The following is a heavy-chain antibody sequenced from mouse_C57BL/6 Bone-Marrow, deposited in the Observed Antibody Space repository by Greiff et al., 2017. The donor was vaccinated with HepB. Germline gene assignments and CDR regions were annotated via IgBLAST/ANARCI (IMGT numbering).Heavy chain of an antibody. CDR3: TRWRLGGYFDY. Sequence: VQLKESGTVLARPGASVKMSCTTSGYTFTSYWMHWVQQRPGQGLEWIGAIYPGNSGTSYTQKVKGKANLPAITSASTAYMELSSLTNEDSAVYYGTRWRLGGYFDYWGQGTTLTVSS. CDR1: GYTFTSYW. CDR2: IYPGNSGT. J-gene: IGHJ2*01. V-gene: IGHV1-5*01. D-gene: IGHD3-2*02.